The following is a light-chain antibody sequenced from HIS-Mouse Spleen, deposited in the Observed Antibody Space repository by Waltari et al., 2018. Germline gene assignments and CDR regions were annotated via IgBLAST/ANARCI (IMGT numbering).Light chain of an antibody. CDR3: QSYDSSLSGVV. V-gene: IGLV1-40*01. CDR2: GNS. CDR1: SSHIGAGSC. J-gene: IGLJ2*01. Sequence: QSVLTQPPSVSGAPGQRVTISFTGSSSHIGAGSCVHWYQQLPGTAPKLLIYGNSNRPSGVPDRFSGSKSGTSASLAITGLQAEDEADYYCQSYDSSLSGVVFGGGTKLTVL.